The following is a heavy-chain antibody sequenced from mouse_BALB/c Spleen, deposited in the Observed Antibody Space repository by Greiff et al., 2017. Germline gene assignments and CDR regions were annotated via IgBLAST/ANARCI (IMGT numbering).Heavy chain of an antibody. CDR2: IDPENGNT. V-gene: IGHV14-1*02. D-gene: IGHD2-4*01. Sequence: EVQRVESGAELVRPGALVKLSCKASGFNIKDYYMHWVKQRPEQGLEWIGWIDPENGNTIYDPKFQGKASITADTSSNTAYLQLSSLTSEDTAVYYCARWITWYFDVWGAGTTVTVSS. CDR3: ARWITWYFDV. CDR1: GFNIKDYY. J-gene: IGHJ1*01.